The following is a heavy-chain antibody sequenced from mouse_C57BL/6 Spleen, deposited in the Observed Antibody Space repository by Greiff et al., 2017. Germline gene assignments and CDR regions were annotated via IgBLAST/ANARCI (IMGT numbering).Heavy chain of an antibody. V-gene: IGHV5-17*01. D-gene: IGHD2-4*01. CDR1: GFTFSDYG. J-gene: IGHJ4*01. CDR3: AAYDYDDAMDY. Sequence: EVMLVESGGGLVKPGGSLKLSCAASGFTFSDYGMHWVRQAPEKGLEWVAYIGSGSSTIYYAATVKGRFTISRDNAKNTLFLQMTSLRSEDTTMYYCAAYDYDDAMDYWGQGTSVTVSS. CDR2: IGSGSSTI.